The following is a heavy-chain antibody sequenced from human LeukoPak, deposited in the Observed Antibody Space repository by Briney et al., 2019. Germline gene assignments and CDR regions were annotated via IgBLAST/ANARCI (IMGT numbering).Heavy chain of an antibody. V-gene: IGHV4-59*08. Sequence: SETLSLTCTVSGGSISRDYWSWIRQPPGKGLEWIGKIFKSETTYYNPSLKGRVTVSMDTSKNQFSLNLNSVTAADTAIYYCARHWDRWGGSFWGQGTLVTVSS. CDR1: GGSISRDY. D-gene: IGHD3-16*01. CDR2: IFKSETT. CDR3: ARHWDRWGGSF. J-gene: IGHJ4*02.